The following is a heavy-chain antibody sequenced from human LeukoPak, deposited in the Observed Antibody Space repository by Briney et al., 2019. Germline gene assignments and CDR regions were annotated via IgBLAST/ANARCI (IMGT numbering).Heavy chain of an antibody. CDR2: ISSSSTYI. J-gene: IGHJ3*02. D-gene: IGHD4/OR15-4a*01. V-gene: IGHV3-21*01. CDR3: ARDLYGTSHDAFDI. CDR1: GFTFSSYS. Sequence: GGSLRLSCAASGFTFSSYSMNWVRQAPGKGLEWVSSISSSSTYIYYADSVRGRFTISRENAKNSLYLQVNSLRAEDTAVYYCARDLYGTSHDAFDIWGQGTMVTVSS.